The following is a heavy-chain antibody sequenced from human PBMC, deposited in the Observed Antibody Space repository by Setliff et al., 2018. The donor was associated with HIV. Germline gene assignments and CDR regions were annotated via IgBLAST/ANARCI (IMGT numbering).Heavy chain of an antibody. CDR2: ISSSSSTI. Sequence: GGSLRLSCTGSGITFSTYGMNWVRQAPGKGLEWLSYISSSSSTIYYTDSVKGRFTISSDNAKNSLYLQMTSLTADDTAVYYCARDTAITMTVNVTYWYFDLWGRGTLVTVSS. J-gene: IGHJ2*01. CDR3: ARDTAITMTVNVTYWYFDL. CDR1: GITFSTYG. D-gene: IGHD3-22*01. V-gene: IGHV3-48*01.